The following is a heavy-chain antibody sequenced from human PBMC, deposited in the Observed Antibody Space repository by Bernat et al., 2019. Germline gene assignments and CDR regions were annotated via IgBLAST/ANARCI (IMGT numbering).Heavy chain of an antibody. J-gene: IGHJ4*02. V-gene: IGHV3-33*01. Sequence: QVQLLESGGGVVQPGRSLRLSCAASGFTFSSYGMHWVRQAPGKGLEWVAAIWGGGGNKYYADSVKGRFTISRDNSKNTLYLQMNSLRAEDTAVYYYAAEKAVTAPFVYWGQGTLVTVSS. CDR1: GFTFSSYG. CDR2: IWGGGGNK. D-gene: IGHD6-19*01. CDR3: AAEKAVTAPFVY.